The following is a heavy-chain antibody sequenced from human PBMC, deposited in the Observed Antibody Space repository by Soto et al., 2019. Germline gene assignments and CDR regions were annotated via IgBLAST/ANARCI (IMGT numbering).Heavy chain of an antibody. J-gene: IGHJ6*02. CDR3: ARVKAGRITMVRGVYYYYYYGMDV. Sequence: SETLSLTCAVSGGSISSSNWWSWVRQPPGKGLEWIGEIYHSGSTNYNPSLKSRVTISVDKSKNQFSLKLSSVTAADTAVYYCARVKAGRITMVRGVYYYYYYGMDVWGRGTTVTVSS. CDR1: GGSISSSNW. V-gene: IGHV4-4*02. D-gene: IGHD3-10*01. CDR2: IYHSGST.